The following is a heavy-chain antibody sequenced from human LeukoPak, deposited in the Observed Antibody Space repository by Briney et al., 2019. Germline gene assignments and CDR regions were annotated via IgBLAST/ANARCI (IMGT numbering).Heavy chain of an antibody. CDR2: IKHDGSEK. Sequence: PGGSLRLSCAASGFIFTNFFMSWVRQAPGKGLEWVASIKHDGSEKYYVDSVKGRFTISRDNAKNSLYLQMNSLRAEDTAVYYCTTSNGPLNYWGQGTLVTVSS. CDR3: TTSNGPLNY. CDR1: GFIFTNFF. D-gene: IGHD2-8*01. J-gene: IGHJ4*02. V-gene: IGHV3-7*01.